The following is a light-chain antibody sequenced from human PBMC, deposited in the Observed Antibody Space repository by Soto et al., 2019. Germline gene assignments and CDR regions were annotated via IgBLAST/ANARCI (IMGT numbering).Light chain of an antibody. CDR3: HQYDNWPKT. V-gene: IGKV3-15*01. Sequence: EIVMTQSPATLSVSPGERATLSCRASQSVSSNLAWYQQKPGQAPRLLIYGASTRATGIPARFSGSGSGTEFTLTISSLQPEDFAVYYCHQYDNWPKTFGQGTRLEIK. CDR1: QSVSSN. J-gene: IGKJ5*01. CDR2: GAS.